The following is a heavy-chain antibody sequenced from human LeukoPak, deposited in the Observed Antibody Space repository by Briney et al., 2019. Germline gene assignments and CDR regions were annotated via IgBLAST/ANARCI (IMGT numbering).Heavy chain of an antibody. D-gene: IGHD5-18*01. CDR3: AREGISGYSYGFFDY. CDR1: GGSISSYY. CDR2: IYYSGST. Sequence: PSETLSLTCTVSGGSISSYYWSWIRQPPGKGLEWIGYIYYSGSTNYNPSLKSRLTISVDTSKNQFSLRLSSVTAADTAVYYCAREGISGYSYGFFDYWGQGTLVTVSS. V-gene: IGHV4-59*01. J-gene: IGHJ4*02.